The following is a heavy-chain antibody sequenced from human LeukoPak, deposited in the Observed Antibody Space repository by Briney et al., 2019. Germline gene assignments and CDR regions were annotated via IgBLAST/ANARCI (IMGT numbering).Heavy chain of an antibody. V-gene: IGHV4-39*07. Sequence: PSETLSLTCTVSGGSISSGGYYWSWIRQPPGKGLEWIGEINHSGSTNYNPSLKSRVTISVDTSKNQFSLKLSSVTAADTAVYYCARGVRAPGIAVAGFDYWGQGTLVTVSS. CDR2: INHSGST. D-gene: IGHD6-19*01. J-gene: IGHJ4*02. CDR1: GGSISSGGYY. CDR3: ARGVRAPGIAVAGFDY.